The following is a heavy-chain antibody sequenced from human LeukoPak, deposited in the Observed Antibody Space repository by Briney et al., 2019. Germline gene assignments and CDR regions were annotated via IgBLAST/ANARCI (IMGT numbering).Heavy chain of an antibody. V-gene: IGHV3-23*01. CDR2: ISGSGDST. Sequence: GGTLRLSCAASGFTFGSYGMSWVRQAPGKGLEWVSVISGSGDSTYYTDSVKGRFTISRDNSKNTLYLQMDSLRAEDTAVYYCAKPYGSGSYNYWGQGTLVTVSS. CDR1: GFTFGSYG. J-gene: IGHJ4*02. CDR3: AKPYGSGSYNY. D-gene: IGHD3-10*01.